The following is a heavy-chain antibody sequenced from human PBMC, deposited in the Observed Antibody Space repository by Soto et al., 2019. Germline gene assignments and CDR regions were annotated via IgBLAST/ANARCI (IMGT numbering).Heavy chain of an antibody. D-gene: IGHD4-4*01. CDR1: GFTVSSYA. CDR3: AKTYSYYVGGMDV. J-gene: IGHJ6*02. CDR2: ISGSGGST. V-gene: IGHV3-23*01. Sequence: PGGSLRLSCAASGFTVSSYAMSWVRQAPGKGLEWVSTISGSGGSTYYADSAKGRFTVSRDNSKNTLYVQMNSLRAEDTALYSCAKTYSYYVGGMDVWGQGTTVTVSS.